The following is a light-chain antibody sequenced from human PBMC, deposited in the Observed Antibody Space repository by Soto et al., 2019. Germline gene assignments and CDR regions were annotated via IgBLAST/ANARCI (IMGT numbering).Light chain of an antibody. Sequence: QSALTQPASVSGSLGQSITISCTGTSSDVGGFDYVSRYQHQPGKAPKLIIYDVTSRPSGVSSHFSGSKSGNTASLTISGLLAEDEADYHCCSYTSSNTYVFGTGTKVTVL. CDR3: CSYTSSNTYV. CDR2: DVT. CDR1: SSDVGGFDY. V-gene: IGLV2-14*03. J-gene: IGLJ1*01.